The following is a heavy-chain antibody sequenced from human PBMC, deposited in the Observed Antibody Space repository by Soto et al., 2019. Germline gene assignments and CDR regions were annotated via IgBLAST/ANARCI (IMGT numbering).Heavy chain of an antibody. J-gene: IGHJ6*02. D-gene: IGHD5-18*01. V-gene: IGHV1-69*13. CDR3: ARHAELRQRGYSYGRRNYYYGMDV. CDR1: GGTFSSYA. Sequence: SVKVSCKASGGTFSSYAISWVRQAPGQGLEWMGGIIPIFGTTNYAQKFQGRVTITADESTSTAYMELSSLRSEDTAVYYCARHAELRQRGYSYGRRNYYYGMDVWGQGTTVTVSS. CDR2: IIPIFGTT.